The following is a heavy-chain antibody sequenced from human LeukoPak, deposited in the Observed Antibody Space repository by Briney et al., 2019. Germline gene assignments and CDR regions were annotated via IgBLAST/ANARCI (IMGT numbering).Heavy chain of an antibody. J-gene: IGHJ6*04. D-gene: IGHD3-22*01. V-gene: IGHV3-7*01. CDR1: GFTFRTYW. CDR2: INQDGSEK. CDR3: ARGFRRFDRSYGMDV. Sequence: GGSLRLSCAASGFTFRTYWMSWVRQVLGKGLEWVANINQDGSEKNYVDSVKGRFTISRDNIKNSLYLQMNSLRAEDTAVYYCARGFRRFDRSYGMDVWGKGTTVTVSS.